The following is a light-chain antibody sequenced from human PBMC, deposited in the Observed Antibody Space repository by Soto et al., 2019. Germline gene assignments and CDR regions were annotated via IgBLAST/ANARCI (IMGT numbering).Light chain of an antibody. V-gene: IGLV8-61*01. J-gene: IGLJ3*02. CDR2: RTN. CDR3: VLYMGRGIWL. CDR1: SGSVSTNNY. Sequence: QTVVTQEPSFSVSPGGTVTLTCALSSGSVSTNNYPSWCQQTPGQPPRTLIFRTNTRSSGVPDRFSGSILGSKAALTITGAQADDESDYYCVLYMGRGIWLFGGGTSSPS.